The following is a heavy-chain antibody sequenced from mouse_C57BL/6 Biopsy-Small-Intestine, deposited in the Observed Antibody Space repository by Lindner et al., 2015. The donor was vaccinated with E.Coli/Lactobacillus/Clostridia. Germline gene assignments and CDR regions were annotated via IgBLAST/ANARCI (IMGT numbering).Heavy chain of an antibody. D-gene: IGHD2-4*01. J-gene: IGHJ3*01. Sequence: VQLQESGGGLVKPGGSLKLSCAASGFTFSSYAMSWVRQTPEKRLEWVATISDGGSYTYYPDNVKGRFTISRDNAKNNLYLQMSHLKSEDTAMYYCARDYYDYDKSIAYWGQGTLVTVSA. CDR2: ISDGGSYT. V-gene: IGHV5-4*01. CDR1: GFTFSSYA. CDR3: ARDYYDYDKSIAY.